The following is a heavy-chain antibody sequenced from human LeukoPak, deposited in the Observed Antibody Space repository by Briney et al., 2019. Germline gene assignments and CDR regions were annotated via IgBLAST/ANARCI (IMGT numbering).Heavy chain of an antibody. CDR1: GGSFSGYY. V-gene: IGHV4-34*01. J-gene: IGHJ4*02. CDR3: ALRATSYDYVWGTYRKAVDY. CDR2: INHSGST. Sequence: PSETLSLTCAVYGGSFSGYYWSWIRQPPGKGLEWIGEINHSGSTNYNPSLKSRVTISVDTSKNQFSLKLSSVTAADTAVYYCALRATSYDYVWGTYRKAVDYWGQGTLVTVSS. D-gene: IGHD3-16*02.